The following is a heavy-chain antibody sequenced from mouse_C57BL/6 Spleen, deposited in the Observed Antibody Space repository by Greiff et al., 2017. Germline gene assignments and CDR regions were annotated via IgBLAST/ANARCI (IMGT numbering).Heavy chain of an antibody. Sequence: EVKVVESGPELVQPGASVKMSCTASGYTFTDYNMHWVKQSHGKSLEWIGYINPNNGGTSYNQKFKGQATLTVNKSSSTAYMELRSLTSEDSAVYYCAREDSSGYNYAMDYWGQGTSVTVSS. V-gene: IGHV1-22*01. CDR3: AREDSSGYNYAMDY. D-gene: IGHD3-2*02. CDR1: GYTFTDYN. CDR2: INPNNGGT. J-gene: IGHJ4*01.